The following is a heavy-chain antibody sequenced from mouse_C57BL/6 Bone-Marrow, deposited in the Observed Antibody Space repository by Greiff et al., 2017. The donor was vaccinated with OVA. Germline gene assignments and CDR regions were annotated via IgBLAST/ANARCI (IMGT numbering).Heavy chain of an antibody. V-gene: IGHV5-6*02. J-gene: IGHJ3*01. D-gene: IGHD2-3*01. CDR3: ARHYDGWRFLAY. CDR1: GFTFSSYG. Sequence: EVMLVESGGDLVKPGGSLKLSCAASGFTFSSYGMSWVRQTPDKRLEWVATISSGGSYTYYPDSVKGRFTISRDNAKNTLYLQMSSLKSEDTAIYYCARHYDGWRFLAYWGQGTLVTVSA. CDR2: ISSGGSYT.